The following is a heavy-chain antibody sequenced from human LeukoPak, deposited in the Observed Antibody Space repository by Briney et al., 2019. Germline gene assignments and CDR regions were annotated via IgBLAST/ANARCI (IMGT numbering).Heavy chain of an antibody. CDR1: GFTFSSYA. Sequence: PGGSLRLSCAASGFTFSSYAMSWVRQAPGKGLEWVSAISGSGGSTYYADSVKGRFTISRDNSKNTLYLQMNSLRAEGTAVYYCAKDYYYDSSGYSPFDYWGQGTLVTVSS. CDR2: ISGSGGST. J-gene: IGHJ4*02. D-gene: IGHD3-22*01. CDR3: AKDYYYDSSGYSPFDY. V-gene: IGHV3-23*01.